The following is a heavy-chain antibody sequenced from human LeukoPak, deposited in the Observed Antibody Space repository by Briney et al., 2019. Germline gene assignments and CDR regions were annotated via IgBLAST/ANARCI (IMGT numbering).Heavy chain of an antibody. CDR2: IYPGDSDT. J-gene: IGHJ5*02. CDR1: GYSFTNYW. CDR3: ARLGGHHYYHQFWFDP. Sequence: GESLKISCKGSGYSFTNYWIAWVRQMPGKGLEWMGIIYPGDSDTGYSPSFQGQVTISADKSISTAYLQWSSLKASDTAMYYCARLGGHHYYHQFWFDPWGQGTLVTVSS. V-gene: IGHV5-51*01. D-gene: IGHD3-22*01.